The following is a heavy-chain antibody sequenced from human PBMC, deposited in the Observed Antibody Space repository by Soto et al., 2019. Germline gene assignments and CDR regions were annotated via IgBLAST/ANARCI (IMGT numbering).Heavy chain of an antibody. CDR2: SSWTIGSI. D-gene: IGHD3-10*01. CDR1: GFTFDDYA. J-gene: IGHJ6*02. CDR3: AIFQKVVRVVIITPADGMEV. V-gene: IGHV3-9*01. Sequence: EGQLVESWGGLVQPGRSLRLSCAASGFTFDDYAMHWVRQAPWKGLEWVSGSSWTIGSIGYADSVKGRFTISRAYAKNSLYLQMNSLRVEDTALYDCAIFQKVVRVVIITPADGMEVWCQETTVTVSS.